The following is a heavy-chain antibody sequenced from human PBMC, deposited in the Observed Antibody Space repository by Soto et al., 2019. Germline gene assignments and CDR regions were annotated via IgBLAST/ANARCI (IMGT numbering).Heavy chain of an antibody. CDR2: VYYSGTT. D-gene: IGHD3-22*01. J-gene: IGHJ2*01. Sequence: SETLSLTCTVSGASINNNDYYWSWIRQTPGKGLECIGYVYYSGTTDYIPSLKSRLSMSIDKSQNQFTLKLNSVTAADTATYNCARMSYFYDKWYFDLWGRGTLVTVSS. CDR1: GASINNNDYY. CDR3: ARMSYFYDKWYFDL. V-gene: IGHV4-30-4*01.